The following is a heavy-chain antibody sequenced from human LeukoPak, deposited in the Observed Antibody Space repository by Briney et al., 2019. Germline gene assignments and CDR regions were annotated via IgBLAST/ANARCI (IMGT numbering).Heavy chain of an antibody. CDR1: GYTFSTYP. V-gene: IGHV7-4-1*02. CDR3: VRGIDTTGYFNY. CDR2: INTNTGSP. D-gene: IGHD3-22*01. Sequence: ASVKVSCKASGYTFSTYPMNWVRQAPGQGLEWMEWINTNTGSPTYAQGLTGRFVFSLDASVSTAFLQINSLKAEDTALYYCVRGIDTTGYFNYWGQGTLVTVSS. J-gene: IGHJ4*02.